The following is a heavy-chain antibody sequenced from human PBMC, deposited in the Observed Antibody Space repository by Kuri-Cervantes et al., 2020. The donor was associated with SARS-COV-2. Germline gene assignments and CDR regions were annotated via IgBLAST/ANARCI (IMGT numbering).Heavy chain of an antibody. Sequence: SVKVSCKASGGTFSSYTISWVRQAPGQGLEWMGGIIPIFGTANYAQKLQGRVTMTTDTSTSTAYMELRSLRSDDTAVYYCARKIFRPEGSSWYVWGRTTAYYFDYWGQGTLVTVSS. CDR3: ARKIFRPEGSSWYVWGRTTAYYFDY. D-gene: IGHD6-13*01. V-gene: IGHV1-69*05. J-gene: IGHJ4*02. CDR2: IIPIFGTA. CDR1: GGTFSSYT.